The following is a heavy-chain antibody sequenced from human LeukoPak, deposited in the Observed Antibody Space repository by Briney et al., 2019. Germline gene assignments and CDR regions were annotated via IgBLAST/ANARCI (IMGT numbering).Heavy chain of an antibody. D-gene: IGHD1-26*01. V-gene: IGHV4-30-4*01. Sequence: SQTLSLTCTVSGASITGGGYYWSWVRQPPGKGLEWIGYIYYSGSTFYNPSLKSRVTMSVDTSKNQFSLKLSSVTAADTAVYYCARDTVGATNGFDPWGQGTLVTVSS. CDR3: ARDTVGATNGFDP. J-gene: IGHJ5*02. CDR1: GASITGGGYY. CDR2: IYYSGST.